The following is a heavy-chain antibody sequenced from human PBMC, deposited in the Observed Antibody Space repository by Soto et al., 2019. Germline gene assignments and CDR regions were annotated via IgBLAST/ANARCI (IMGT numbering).Heavy chain of an antibody. CDR3: ARIEMTSIK. J-gene: IGHJ4*02. Sequence: ASETLSLTCSVSGASIRSGGFYWSWLRQSPGKGLEWIGHIYYTGSTFVSPSLKGRLSISLDTSKNQCSLDLSSVTAADTAMYYCARIEMTSIKWGRGTLVTVSS. V-gene: IGHV4-31*03. CDR2: IYYTGST. D-gene: IGHD5-12*01. CDR1: GASIRSGGFY.